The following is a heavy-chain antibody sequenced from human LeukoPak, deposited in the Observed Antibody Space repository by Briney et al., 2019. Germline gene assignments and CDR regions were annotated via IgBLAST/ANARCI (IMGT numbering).Heavy chain of an antibody. CDR2: ITTYNGNT. D-gene: IGHD4-11*01. CDR1: GYTFTSYG. V-gene: IGHV1-18*01. CDR3: ARDDTERVTSDY. J-gene: IGHJ4*02. Sequence: ASVKVSCKASGYTFTSYGISWVRQAPGQGLEWMGWITTYNGNTKYAQKLQGRVTMTTDTSTSTAYMELRSLRSDDTAIYYCARDDTERVTSDYWGQGTLVTVSS.